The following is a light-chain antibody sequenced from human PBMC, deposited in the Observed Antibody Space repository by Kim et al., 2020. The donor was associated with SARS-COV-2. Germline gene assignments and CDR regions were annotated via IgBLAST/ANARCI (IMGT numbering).Light chain of an antibody. J-gene: IGKJ1*01. CDR2: GSS. CDR3: QQYDRSSWT. V-gene: IGKV3-20*01. Sequence: SPGERATLSCRASQTISETYLAWYQQKPGQAPRLLIHGSSSRATGIPDRFSGSGSGTDFTLTISRLEPEDFAMYYCQQYDRSSWTFGQGTKVDIK. CDR1: QTISETY.